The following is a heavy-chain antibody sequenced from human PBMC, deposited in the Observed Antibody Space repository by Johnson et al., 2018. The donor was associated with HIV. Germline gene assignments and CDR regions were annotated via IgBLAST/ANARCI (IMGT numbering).Heavy chain of an antibody. D-gene: IGHD1-26*01. CDR2: IYSGGST. Sequence: VQLVESGGGLIQPGGSLRLSCAASGFTVSSNYMSWVRQAPGKGLEWVSVIYSGGSTYYADSVKGRFTISRDNSKNTLYLQMNSLRAEDTAVYYCAKGLSLSGSYSYDAFDIWGQGTMVTVSS. CDR3: AKGLSLSGSYSYDAFDI. V-gene: IGHV3-53*01. J-gene: IGHJ3*02. CDR1: GFTVSSNY.